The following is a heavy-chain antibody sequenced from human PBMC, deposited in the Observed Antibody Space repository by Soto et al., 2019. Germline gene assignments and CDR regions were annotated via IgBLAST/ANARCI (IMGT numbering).Heavy chain of an antibody. CDR1: GGSISSYY. D-gene: IGHD3-16*01. V-gene: IGHV4-59*01. Sequence: SETLSLTCTVSGGSISSYYWRWIRQPPGKELEWIGYIYYSGSTNYNPSLKSRVTISVDTSKNQFSLKLSSVTAADTAVYYCARGGIHYVWGSTNWFDPCGQGTLVTVSS. CDR3: ARGGIHYVWGSTNWFDP. J-gene: IGHJ5*02. CDR2: IYYSGST.